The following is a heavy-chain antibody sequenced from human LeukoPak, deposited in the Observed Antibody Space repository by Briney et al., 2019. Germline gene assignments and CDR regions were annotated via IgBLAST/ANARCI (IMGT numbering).Heavy chain of an antibody. CDR3: ATDTALDY. CDR1: GFPFTSYY. Sequence: ASVKVSCKASGFPFTSYYFHWVRQAPGQGLEWMAWISAFNGNTQFADKFKGRVTMTIDKSTNTAYMELRSLRSADTAVYYCATDTALDYWGQGTLVTVTS. CDR2: ISAFNGNT. J-gene: IGHJ4*02. D-gene: IGHD2-21*02. V-gene: IGHV1-18*04.